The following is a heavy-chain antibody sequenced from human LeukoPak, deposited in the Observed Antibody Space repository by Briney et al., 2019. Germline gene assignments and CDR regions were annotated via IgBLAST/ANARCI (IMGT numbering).Heavy chain of an antibody. CDR1: GYTFSSYW. D-gene: IGHD3-22*01. V-gene: IGHV5-51*01. J-gene: IGHJ5*02. CDR2: IYPGDSDT. Sequence: AGGSLRISCKGSGYTFSSYWIGWVRQMPGKGLEWTGIIYPGDSDTIYSPSFQGQVTMSADKSISTAYLQWSSLKASDTAMYYCARYPYYYDSSGYYYDHWGQGTLVTVSS. CDR3: ARYPYYYDSSGYYYDH.